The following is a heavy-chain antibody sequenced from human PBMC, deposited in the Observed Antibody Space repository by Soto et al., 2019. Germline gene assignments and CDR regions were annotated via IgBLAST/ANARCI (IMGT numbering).Heavy chain of an antibody. Sequence: LRLSCAASGFTFSSYAMSWIRQHPGKGLEWIGYIYYSGSTYYNPSLKSRVTISVDTSKNQFSLKLSSVTAADTAVYYCARANPTNHWNSLSHFDYWGQGTLVTVSS. D-gene: IGHD1-7*01. V-gene: IGHV4-31*02. CDR2: IYYSGST. CDR3: ARANPTNHWNSLSHFDY. J-gene: IGHJ4*02. CDR1: GFTFSSYA.